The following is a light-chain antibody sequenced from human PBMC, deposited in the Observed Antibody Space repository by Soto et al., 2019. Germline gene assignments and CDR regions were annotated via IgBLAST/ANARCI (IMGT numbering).Light chain of an antibody. CDR1: SSNIGSNY. CDR2: RNN. Sequence: QSVLTQAPSASGTPGQRVTISCSGSSSNIGSNYVYWYQQLPGTAPKLLIYRNNQRPSGVPDRFSGSKSGTSASLAISGLRSEDEADYYCEAWDNSLSVLFGTGTKVTVL. CDR3: EAWDNSLSVL. V-gene: IGLV1-47*01. J-gene: IGLJ1*01.